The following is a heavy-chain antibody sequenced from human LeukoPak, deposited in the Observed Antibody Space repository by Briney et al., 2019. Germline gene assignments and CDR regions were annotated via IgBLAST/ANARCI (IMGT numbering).Heavy chain of an antibody. CDR1: GYTFTSYG. V-gene: IGHV1-18*01. CDR2: ISAYNGNT. D-gene: IGHD3-10*01. Sequence: GASVKVSCKASGYTFTSYGISWVRQAPGQGLEWMGWISAYNGNTNYAQKLQGRVTMTTDTSTSTAYMELRSLRSDDTAVYYCARHKVYHGSGSCSFDYWGQGTPVTVSS. CDR3: ARHKVYHGSGSCSFDY. J-gene: IGHJ4*02.